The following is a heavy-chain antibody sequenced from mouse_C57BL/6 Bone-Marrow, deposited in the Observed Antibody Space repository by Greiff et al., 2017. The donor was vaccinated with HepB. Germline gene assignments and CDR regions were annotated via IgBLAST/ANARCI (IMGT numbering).Heavy chain of an antibody. CDR3: TTLITTVVAN. CDR2: IDPENGDT. Sequence: EVKLQQSGAELVRPGASVKLSCTASGFNIKDDYMHWVKQRPEQGLEWIGWIDPENGDTEYASKFQGKATITADTSSNTAYLQLSSLTSEDTAVYYCTTLITTVVANWGQGTTLTVSS. V-gene: IGHV14-4*01. J-gene: IGHJ2*01. D-gene: IGHD1-1*01. CDR1: GFNIKDDY.